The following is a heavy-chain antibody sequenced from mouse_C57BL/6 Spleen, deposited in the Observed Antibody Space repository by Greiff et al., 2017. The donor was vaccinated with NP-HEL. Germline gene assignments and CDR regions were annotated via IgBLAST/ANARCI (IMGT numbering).Heavy chain of an antibody. J-gene: IGHJ4*01. Sequence: VQLQQSGAELVKPGASVKLSCKASGYTFTSYWMQWVKQRPGQGLEWIGEIDPSDSYTNYNQKFKGKATLTVDTSSSTAYMQLSSLTSEDSAVYYCARWLLSYYYAMDYWGQGTSVTVSS. CDR2: IDPSDSYT. CDR3: ARWLLSYYYAMDY. CDR1: GYTFTSYW. V-gene: IGHV1-50*01. D-gene: IGHD2-3*01.